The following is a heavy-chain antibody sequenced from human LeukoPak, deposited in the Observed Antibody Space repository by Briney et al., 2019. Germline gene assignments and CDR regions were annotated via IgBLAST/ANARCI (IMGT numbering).Heavy chain of an antibody. CDR2: IGNNGGGI. CDR1: VVIFSTYT. D-gene: IGHD7-27*01. Sequence: AGGSLRLSWAASVVIFSTYTLYWVRHPPWKRLEWVSIIGNNGGGIHYADSVKGRFTISRDNFKNALYLQMKSLRVEDTAVYYCAIDPNWGTHSWGQGVLVTVSS. J-gene: IGHJ4*02. V-gene: IGHV3-23*01. CDR3: AIDPNWGTHS.